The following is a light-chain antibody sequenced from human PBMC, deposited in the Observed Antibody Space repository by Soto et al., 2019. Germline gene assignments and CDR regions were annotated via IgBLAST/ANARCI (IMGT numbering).Light chain of an antibody. V-gene: IGKV3-20*01. CDR3: QQYGSPPHT. CDR1: QSLYNSF. CDR2: AVS. Sequence: EIVLTQSRGTLSLSPGERATLSCRASQSLYNSFLAWYQQKPGQTPRLLINAVSNRATGVPDRFSGSGSGTDVTLTISRLEPEDFALYYCQQYGSPPHTFGQGTKVEI. J-gene: IGKJ2*01.